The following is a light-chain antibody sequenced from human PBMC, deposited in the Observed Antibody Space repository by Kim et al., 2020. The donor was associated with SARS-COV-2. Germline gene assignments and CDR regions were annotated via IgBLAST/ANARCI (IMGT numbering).Light chain of an antibody. CDR2: VAS. Sequence: ASVGDRVTITCRANQDISYYLAWYQQKPGTVPRLLIYVASTLLTGVPSRFSVRGLGTDFALTITSLQPEGVATYYCQKYNSVPFTFGPGTKVDIK. CDR3: QKYNSVPFT. V-gene: IGKV1-27*01. J-gene: IGKJ3*01. CDR1: QDISYY.